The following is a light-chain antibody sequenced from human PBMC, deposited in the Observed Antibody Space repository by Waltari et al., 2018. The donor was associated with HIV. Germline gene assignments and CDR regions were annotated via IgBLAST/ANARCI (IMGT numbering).Light chain of an antibody. CDR2: GVY. V-gene: IGLV2-14*01. CDR1: TTPIAILDS. J-gene: IGLJ2*01. Sequence: QPALTQPASVSASPGQSITIPCAGTTTPIAILDSVSWYQQHPGRAPQLMIFGVYRRPSGVSSRFSGSKSGNTASLTISGLQAEDEANYYCCSYTAIHTLIFGGGTKLTVL. CDR3: CSYTAIHTLI.